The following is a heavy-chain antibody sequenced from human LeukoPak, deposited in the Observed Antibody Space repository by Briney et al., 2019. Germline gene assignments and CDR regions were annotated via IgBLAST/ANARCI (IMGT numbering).Heavy chain of an antibody. V-gene: IGHV5-51*01. CDR1: GYSFTSYW. D-gene: IGHD3-3*01. Sequence: GESLKISCKGSGYSFTSYWIGWVRQMPGKGLEWMGIIYPGDSDTRYSPSFQGRVTISADKSISTAYLQWSSLKASDTAMYYCARSYYDFWSGVEKGDYFGDYYYYYMDVWGKGTTVTVSS. CDR2: IYPGDSDT. CDR3: ARSYYDFWSGVEKGDYFGDYYYYYMDV. J-gene: IGHJ6*03.